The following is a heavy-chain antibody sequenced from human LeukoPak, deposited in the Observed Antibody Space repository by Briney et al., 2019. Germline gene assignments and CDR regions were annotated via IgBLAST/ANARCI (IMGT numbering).Heavy chain of an antibody. Sequence: SVKVSCKASGGTFSSYAISWVRQAPGQGLEWMGGIIPIFGTANYAQKFQGRVTITADESTSTAYMELSSLRSEDTAVYYCASGASSSGWSDFDYWGQGTLVTVSS. CDR2: IIPIFGTA. D-gene: IGHD6-19*01. CDR1: GGTFSSYA. CDR3: ASGASSSGWSDFDY. V-gene: IGHV1-69*13. J-gene: IGHJ4*02.